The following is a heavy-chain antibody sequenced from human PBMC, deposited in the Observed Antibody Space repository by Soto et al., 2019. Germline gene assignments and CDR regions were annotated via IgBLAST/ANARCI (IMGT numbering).Heavy chain of an antibody. CDR3: RGDDAFDV. Sequence: ASVKVSCKASGYTLSGSYIHWVRQAPGQGLEWMGWINPNGGGTKYAQKFQGRVTMTRDTAISTAYMGVSRLTSDDAAVYYCRGDDAFDVWGQGTMVTV. CDR2: INPNGGGT. CDR1: GYTLSGSY. J-gene: IGHJ3*01. V-gene: IGHV1-2*02.